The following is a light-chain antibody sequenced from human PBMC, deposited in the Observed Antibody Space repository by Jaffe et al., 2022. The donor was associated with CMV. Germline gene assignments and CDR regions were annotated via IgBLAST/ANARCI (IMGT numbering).Light chain of an antibody. CDR1: QSISSGY. J-gene: IGKJ4*01. V-gene: IGKV3-20*01. CDR3: QQYVSSVFT. CDR2: GAS. Sequence: EIVLTQSPGTLSLSPGERATLSCRASQSISSGYLAWYQQKPGRAPRLLIYGASSRATGIPDRFSGSGSGTDFTLTISRLEPEDFAVYYCQQYVSSVFTFGGGTKVEIK.